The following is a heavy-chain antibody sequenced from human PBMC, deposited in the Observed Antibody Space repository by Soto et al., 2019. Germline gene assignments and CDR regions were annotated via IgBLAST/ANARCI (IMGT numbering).Heavy chain of an antibody. V-gene: IGHV4-59*08. CDR2: IYFGVTT. CDR3: ARLGGFFQALDS. D-gene: IGHD2-15*01. Sequence: QVQLQESGPGLVKPSETLSLTCTVSGGSISPYYWSWIRQPPGKGLEWIGYIYFGVTTKYNPSLKSRVSMSVDTSKNQFSLKLTSVTASDTAVYYCARLGGFFQALDSWGQGTLVTVSS. J-gene: IGHJ4*02. CDR1: GGSISPYY.